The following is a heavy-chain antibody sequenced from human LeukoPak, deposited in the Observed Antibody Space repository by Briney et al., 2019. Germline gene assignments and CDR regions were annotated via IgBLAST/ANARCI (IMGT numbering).Heavy chain of an antibody. CDR1: GYTFTGYY. Sequence: ASVKVSCKASGYTFTGYYMHWVRQAPGQGLEWMGLINPNSGGTNYAQKFQGRVTMTRDTSISTAYMELSRLRSDDTAVYYCARDWAYCGGDCGTAYYGMDVWGQGTTVTVSS. J-gene: IGHJ6*02. V-gene: IGHV1-2*02. D-gene: IGHD2-21*02. CDR2: INPNSGGT. CDR3: ARDWAYCGGDCGTAYYGMDV.